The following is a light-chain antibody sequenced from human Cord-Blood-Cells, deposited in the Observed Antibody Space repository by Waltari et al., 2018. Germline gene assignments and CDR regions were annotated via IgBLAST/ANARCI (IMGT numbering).Light chain of an antibody. J-gene: IGLJ2*01. CDR3: SSYTSSSTVV. CDR2: DVS. Sequence: QSALTQPASVSGSPGPSITISCTGTSSDVGGSNYVSWYQQHPGKAPKHMIYDVSNRPSGVSNRFSGSKSGNTASLTISGLQAEDEADYYCSSYTSSSTVVFGGGTKLTVL. CDR1: SSDVGGSNY. V-gene: IGLV2-14*01.